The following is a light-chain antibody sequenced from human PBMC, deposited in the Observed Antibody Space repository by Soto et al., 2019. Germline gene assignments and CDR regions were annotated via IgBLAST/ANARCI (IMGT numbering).Light chain of an antibody. CDR1: SSDVGGYNY. CDR2: EVS. Sequence: QSALTQPASLSGSPGQSITISCTGSSSDVGGYNYVSWYQQHPGKAPKRMIYEVSNRPSGVSNRFSGSKSVNTASLTISVLQAEDEADDYCSSYTSSSTLVFGGGTKVTVL. CDR3: SSYTSSSTLV. V-gene: IGLV2-14*01. J-gene: IGLJ3*02.